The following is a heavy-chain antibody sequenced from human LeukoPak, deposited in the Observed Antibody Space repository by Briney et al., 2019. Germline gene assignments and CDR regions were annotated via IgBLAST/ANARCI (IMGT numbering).Heavy chain of an antibody. Sequence: GGSLRLSCAASGFTFSNYAMSWVRQAPGKGLEWVSAISGSGGSTYYADSVKGRFSFSRDNSKNTLYLQMNNLRAEDTAVYYLAKKYGTGSYYFDCWGQGTLVTVSP. CDR2: ISGSGGST. J-gene: IGHJ4*02. CDR1: GFTFSNYA. D-gene: IGHD3-10*01. CDR3: AKKYGTGSYYFDC. V-gene: IGHV3-23*01.